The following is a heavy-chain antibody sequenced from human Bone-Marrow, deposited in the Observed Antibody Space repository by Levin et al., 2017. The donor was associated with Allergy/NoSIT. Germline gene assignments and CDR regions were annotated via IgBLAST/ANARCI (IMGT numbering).Heavy chain of an antibody. CDR1: GFSFRDYY. D-gene: IGHD3-22*01. V-gene: IGHV3-11*05. CDR2: ISGNNYYI. J-gene: IGHJ4*02. CDR3: ARDLPSLGYYDSTGYWRLDH. Sequence: GGSLRLSCAASGFSFRDYYMSWIRQAPGKGLEWLSYISGNNYYIKYADSVKGRFTISRDDAKNALFLEMKSLRAEEPAIYYCARDLPSLGYYDSTGYWRLDHWGQGALVTVSS.